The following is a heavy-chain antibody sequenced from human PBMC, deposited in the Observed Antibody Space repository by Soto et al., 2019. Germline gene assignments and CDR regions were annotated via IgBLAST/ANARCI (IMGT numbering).Heavy chain of an antibody. J-gene: IGHJ5*02. CDR1: GGSISSGGYS. D-gene: IGHD1-26*01. V-gene: IGHV4-30-2*01. Sequence: SETLSLTCAVSGGSISSGGYSWSWIRQPPGKGLEWIGYIYHSGSTYYNPSLKSRVTISVDRSKNQFSLKLSSVTAADTAVYYCARAGYYDGTQGVWFDPWGQGTLGSVSS. CDR2: IYHSGST. CDR3: ARAGYYDGTQGVWFDP.